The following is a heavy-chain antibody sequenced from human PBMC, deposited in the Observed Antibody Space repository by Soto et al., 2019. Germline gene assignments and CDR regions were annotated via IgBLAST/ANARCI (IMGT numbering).Heavy chain of an antibody. D-gene: IGHD3-9*01. V-gene: IGHV4-39*07. CDR2: TYIGGMT. CDR1: GASFTDGSLF. CDR3: ARHYDILTGYRRGWFDP. J-gene: IGHJ5*02. Sequence: SETLSLTCTVSGASFTDGSLFWGWIRQSPGKGVEWIASTYIGGMTYYNPSLRGRVTISVDTSKNQFSLKLSSVTAADTAVYYCARHYDILTGYRRGWFDPWGQGTLVTVSS.